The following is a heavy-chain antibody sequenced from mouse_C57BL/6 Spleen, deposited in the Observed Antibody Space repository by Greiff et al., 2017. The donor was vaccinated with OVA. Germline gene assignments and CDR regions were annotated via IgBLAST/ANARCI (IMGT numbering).Heavy chain of an antibody. CDR1: GFSLTSYG. CDR2: IWSGGST. Sequence: VKLMESGPGLVQPSQSLSITCTVSGFSLTSYGVHWVRQSPGKGLEWLGVIWSGGSTDYNAAFISRLSISKDNSKSQVFFKMNSLQADDTAIYYCARNQRAQATGYAMDYWGQGTSVTVSS. V-gene: IGHV2-2*01. CDR3: ARNQRAQATGYAMDY. D-gene: IGHD3-2*02. J-gene: IGHJ4*01.